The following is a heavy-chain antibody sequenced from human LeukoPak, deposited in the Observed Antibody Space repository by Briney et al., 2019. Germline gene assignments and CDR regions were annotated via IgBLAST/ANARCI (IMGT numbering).Heavy chain of an antibody. D-gene: IGHD3-22*01. CDR1: GFASGLTFSTYW. J-gene: IGHJ3*02. V-gene: IGHV3-30*02. Sequence: GGSLRLSCAASGFASGLTFSTYWMHWVRQAPGKGLEWVAVIWYDGSNKYYADSVKGRFTISRDNSKNTLYLQMNSLRAEDTAVYYCAKDQWVGYDSSGLDAFDIWGQGTMVTVSS. CDR2: IWYDGSNK. CDR3: AKDQWVGYDSSGLDAFDI.